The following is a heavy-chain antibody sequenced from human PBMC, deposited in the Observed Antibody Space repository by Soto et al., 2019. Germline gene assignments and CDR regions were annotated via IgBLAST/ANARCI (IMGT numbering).Heavy chain of an antibody. CDR1: GYSLPNYY. Sequence: QVQLVQSGAEVKMTGASVKVSCQASGYSLPNYYMNWVRQASGQGLEWMGWLNPETRSTKVAPKFQGRVTMTRDTSTSTAYMELSSLRSDDTAVYYCAREAGYDYGFDSWGQGTLVTVSS. J-gene: IGHJ4*02. CDR3: AREAGYDYGFDS. D-gene: IGHD5-12*01. V-gene: IGHV1-2*02. CDR2: LNPETRST.